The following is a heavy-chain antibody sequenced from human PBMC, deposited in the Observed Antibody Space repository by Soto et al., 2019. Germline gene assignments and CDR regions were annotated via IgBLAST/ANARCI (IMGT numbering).Heavy chain of an antibody. Sequence: GGSLRLSCAASGFTFSSCAMHWVRQAPGKGLEWVAVISYDGSNKYYADSVKGRFTISRDNSKNTLYLQMNSLRAEDTAVYYCAGSDSSGWFLFSWFDPWGQGTLVTVSS. J-gene: IGHJ5*02. V-gene: IGHV3-30-3*01. CDR3: AGSDSSGWFLFSWFDP. D-gene: IGHD6-19*01. CDR2: ISYDGSNK. CDR1: GFTFSSCA.